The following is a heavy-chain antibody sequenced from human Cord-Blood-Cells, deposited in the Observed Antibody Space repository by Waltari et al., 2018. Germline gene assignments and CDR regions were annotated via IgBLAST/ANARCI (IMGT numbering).Heavy chain of an antibody. CDR3: ARSGNYDILTGYAQGSYYYYGMDV. Sequence: EVQLVQSGAEVKKPGESLKISCKGSGYSFTSYWLGWVRQMPGKGLEWMGIIYPGDSDTRYSPSFQGQVTISADKSISTAYLQWSSLKASDTAMYYCARSGNYDILTGYAQGSYYYYGMDVWGQGTTVTVSS. CDR1: GYSFTSYW. J-gene: IGHJ6*02. CDR2: IYPGDSDT. V-gene: IGHV5-51*01. D-gene: IGHD3-9*01.